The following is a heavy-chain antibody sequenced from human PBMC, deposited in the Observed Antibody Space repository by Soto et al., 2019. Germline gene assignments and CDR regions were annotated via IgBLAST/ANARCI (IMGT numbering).Heavy chain of an antibody. CDR2: IKTQASGGVP. Sequence: EVQLVESGGGLVKPGGSLRLSCAASGFTFKNTWMSWVRQAPGKGLEWLARIKTQASGGVPQYAAPVKDRFIISRDDSSATLYLQLNSLKTEDTAVYYCPTDPRWEIENWNYWGQGTPVTVSS. V-gene: IGHV3-15*01. CDR1: GFTFKNTW. J-gene: IGHJ4*02. D-gene: IGHD1-26*01. CDR3: PTDPRWEIENWNY.